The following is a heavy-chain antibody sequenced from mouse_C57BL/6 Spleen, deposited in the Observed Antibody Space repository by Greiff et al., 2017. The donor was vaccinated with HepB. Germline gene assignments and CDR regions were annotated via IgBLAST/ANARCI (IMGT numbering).Heavy chain of an antibody. J-gene: IGHJ3*01. Sequence: EVHLVESGGGLVKPGGSLKLSCAASGFTFSDYGMHWVRQAPEKGLEWVAYISSGSSTIYYADTVKGRFTISRDNAKNTLFLQMTSLRSEDTAMYYCARTGLTGTGFAYWGQGTLVTVSA. CDR2: ISSGSSTI. CDR3: ARTGLTGTGFAY. V-gene: IGHV5-17*01. CDR1: GFTFSDYG. D-gene: IGHD4-1*01.